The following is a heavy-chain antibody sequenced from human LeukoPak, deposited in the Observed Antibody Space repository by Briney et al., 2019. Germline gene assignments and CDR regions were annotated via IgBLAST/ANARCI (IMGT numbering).Heavy chain of an antibody. CDR1: GFTFGSYW. Sequence: GGSLRLSCAASGFTFGSYWMSWVRQAPGKGLEWVANIKQDGSEKYYVDSVKGRFTISRDNAKNSLYLQMNSLRAEDTAVYYCARDLTVVTPDSYWGQGTLVTVSS. V-gene: IGHV3-7*01. CDR2: IKQDGSEK. D-gene: IGHD4-23*01. J-gene: IGHJ4*02. CDR3: ARDLTVVTPDSY.